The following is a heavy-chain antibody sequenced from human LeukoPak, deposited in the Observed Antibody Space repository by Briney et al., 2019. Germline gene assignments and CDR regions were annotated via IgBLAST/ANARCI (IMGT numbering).Heavy chain of an antibody. J-gene: IGHJ6*02. V-gene: IGHV4-30-4*02. D-gene: IGHD6-19*01. Sequence: PSETLSLTCTVSGGSISSGDYYWSWIRQPPGKGLEWIGYIYYSGSTYYNPSLKSRVTIPVDTSKNQFSLKLSSVTAADTAVYYCARGHSSEYYYYYYGMDVWGQGTTVTVSS. CDR1: GGSISSGDYY. CDR2: IYYSGST. CDR3: ARGHSSEYYYYYYGMDV.